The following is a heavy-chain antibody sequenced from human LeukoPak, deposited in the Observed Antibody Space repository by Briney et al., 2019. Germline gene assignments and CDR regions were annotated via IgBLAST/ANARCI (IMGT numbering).Heavy chain of an antibody. CDR2: ISSSGDTI. J-gene: IGHJ6*03. Sequence: PGGSLRLSCAASGFTFSDYYMSWIRQAPGKGLEWVSYISSSGDTIYYADSVKGRFTISRDNAKNSLYLQMNSLGAEDTAVYFCARGTADSLLYYYYNMDVWGKGTTVTVSS. V-gene: IGHV3-11*04. D-gene: IGHD3-22*01. CDR3: ARGTADSLLYYYYNMDV. CDR1: GFTFSDYY.